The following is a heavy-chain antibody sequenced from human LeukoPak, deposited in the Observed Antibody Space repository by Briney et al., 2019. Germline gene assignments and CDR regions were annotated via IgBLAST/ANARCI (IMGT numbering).Heavy chain of an antibody. V-gene: IGHV3-23*01. CDR2: ISGGGDST. D-gene: IGHD6-19*01. J-gene: IGHJ4*02. Sequence: GGSLRLSCAASGFTFSSYWMHWVRQAPGKGLEWVSAISGGGDSTYYADSVKGRFTVSRDNSKNTLYLQMNSLTDDDTAVYYCAKGRGTNSGPTLDCWGQGTLVTVSS. CDR3: AKGRGTNSGPTLDC. CDR1: GFTFSSYW.